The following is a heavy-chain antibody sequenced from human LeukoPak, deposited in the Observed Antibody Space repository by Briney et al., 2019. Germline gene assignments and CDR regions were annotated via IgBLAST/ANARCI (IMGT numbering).Heavy chain of an antibody. CDR3: ARAGQMGATDFDY. V-gene: IGHV1-2*02. Sequence: ASVTVSCKASGYTFTGYYMHWVRQAPGQGLEWMGWINPNSGGTNYAQKFQGRVTMTRDTSISTAYMELSRLRSDDTAVYYCARAGQMGATDFDYWGQGTLVTVSS. D-gene: IGHD1-26*01. CDR2: INPNSGGT. CDR1: GYTFTGYY. J-gene: IGHJ4*02.